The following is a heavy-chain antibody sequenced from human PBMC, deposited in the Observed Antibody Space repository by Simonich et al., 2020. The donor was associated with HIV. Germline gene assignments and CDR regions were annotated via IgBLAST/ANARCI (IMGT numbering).Heavy chain of an antibody. Sequence: QVQLQESGPGLVKPSETLSLTCAVSGYSISSGYYWGWIRQPPGKGLALIGTIYHRGCTFYHPSLKNRVTISVDPSKNQFSLWLSSVTAADTAVYYWARVPRRGMIDYWGRGTLVTVSS. D-gene: IGHD3-10*01. CDR2: IYHRGCT. CDR3: ARVPRRGMIDY. V-gene: IGHV4-38-2*01. CDR1: GYSISSGYY. J-gene: IGHJ4*02.